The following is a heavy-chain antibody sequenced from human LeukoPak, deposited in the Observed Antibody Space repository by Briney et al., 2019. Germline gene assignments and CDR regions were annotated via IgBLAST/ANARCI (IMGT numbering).Heavy chain of an antibody. D-gene: IGHD5-18*01. Sequence: SVKVSCKASGYTFTSYAISWVRQASGQGLEWMGGIIPIFGTANYAQKFQGRVTITADESTSTAYMELSSLRSEDTAVYYCARSGGYSYGEESPEYNWFDPWGQGTLVTVSS. CDR2: IIPIFGTA. CDR3: ARSGGYSYGEESPEYNWFDP. J-gene: IGHJ5*02. CDR1: GYTFTSYA. V-gene: IGHV1-69*13.